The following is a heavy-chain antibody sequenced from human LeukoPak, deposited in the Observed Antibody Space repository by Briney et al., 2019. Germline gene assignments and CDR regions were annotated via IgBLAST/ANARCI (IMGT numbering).Heavy chain of an antibody. J-gene: IGHJ4*02. V-gene: IGHV4-39*07. D-gene: IGHD2-15*01. CDR3: AGDEGGGNYFDY. CDR1: GGSIGSGSFY. CDR2: IYDRGST. Sequence: SETLSLTCTVSGGSIGSGSFYWNWIRQPPGKGLEWIGNIYDRGSTSYNPSLKSRVTISLDTSKNQISLKLSSVTAADTAVYYCAGDEGGGNYFDYWGQGTLVTVSS.